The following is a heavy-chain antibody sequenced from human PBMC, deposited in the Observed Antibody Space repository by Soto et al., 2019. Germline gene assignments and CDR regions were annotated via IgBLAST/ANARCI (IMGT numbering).Heavy chain of an antibody. CDR3: ARPLFLPRNTATVSGGDF. V-gene: IGHV3-21*01. J-gene: IGHJ4*02. Sequence: PGGSLSLSCAASGFTFSSYSMNWVRQAPGKGLEWVSSISSSSSYIYYADSVQGRFTISRDNSKNMLYLQMNSLRAEDTAVYYCARPLFLPRNTATVSGGDFWGQGTLVTVSS. D-gene: IGHD5-18*01. CDR2: ISSSSSYI. CDR1: GFTFSSYS.